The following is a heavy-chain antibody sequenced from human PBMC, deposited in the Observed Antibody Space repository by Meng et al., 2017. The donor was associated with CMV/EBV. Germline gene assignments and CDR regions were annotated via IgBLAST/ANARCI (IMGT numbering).Heavy chain of an antibody. J-gene: IGHJ4*02. CDR3: AKGRITIFGAVDY. D-gene: IGHD3-3*01. CDR1: GFTFDDYT. Sequence: ETLSLTCAASGFTFDDYTMHWVRQAPGQGLEWVSLISWDGVSTYYADSVTGLLTISRDNSKNSLYLKMNSLRTEDTALYYCAKGRITIFGAVDYWGQGTMVTVSS. V-gene: IGHV3-43*01. CDR2: ISWDGVST.